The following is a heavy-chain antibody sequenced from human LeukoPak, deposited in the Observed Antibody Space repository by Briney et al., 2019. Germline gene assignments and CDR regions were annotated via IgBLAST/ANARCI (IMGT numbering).Heavy chain of an antibody. CDR2: INHSGST. Sequence: SETLSLTCAVYGGSFSGYYWSWIRQPPGKGLEWIGEINHSGSTNYNPSLKSRVTISVDTSKNQFSLKLSTVTAADTAVYYCARGGSTIFGVVHYYYWGQGTLVTVSS. CDR1: GGSFSGYY. D-gene: IGHD3-3*01. J-gene: IGHJ4*02. V-gene: IGHV4-34*01. CDR3: ARGGSTIFGVVHYYY.